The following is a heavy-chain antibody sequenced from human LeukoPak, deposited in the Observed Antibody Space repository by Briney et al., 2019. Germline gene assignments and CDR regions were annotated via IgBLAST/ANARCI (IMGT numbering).Heavy chain of an antibody. Sequence: SETLSLTCTVSGGSISSGGYSWSWIRQHPGKGLERIGYIYYSGSTYYNPSLKSRVTISVDTSKNQFSLKLSSVTAADTAVYYCARAEDYDILTGPDAFDIWGQGTMVTVSS. J-gene: IGHJ3*02. CDR1: GGSISSGGYS. V-gene: IGHV4-31*03. D-gene: IGHD3-9*01. CDR3: ARAEDYDILTGPDAFDI. CDR2: IYYSGST.